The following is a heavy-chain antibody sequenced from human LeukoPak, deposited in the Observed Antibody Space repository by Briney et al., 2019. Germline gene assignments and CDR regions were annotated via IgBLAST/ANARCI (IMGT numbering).Heavy chain of an antibody. CDR3: ERRVWGIAATNPTHGFDY. J-gene: IGHJ4*02. CDR2: INHSGGT. Sequence: SETMSLTCAVYGGSSSGYYWSWIRQPPGKGMEWVGEINHSGGTNYNPCLKSGVTISVDTSKNQFSLKMRSVTAADTAVYYCERRVWGIAATNPTHGFDYWRQGTLITVSS. V-gene: IGHV4-34*01. CDR1: GGSSSGYY. D-gene: IGHD6-13*01.